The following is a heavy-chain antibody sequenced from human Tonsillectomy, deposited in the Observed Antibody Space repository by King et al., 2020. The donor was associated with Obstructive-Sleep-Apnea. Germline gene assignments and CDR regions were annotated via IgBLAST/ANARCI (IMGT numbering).Heavy chain of an antibody. Sequence: QLQESGPGLVKPSETLSLTCTVSGDSISSYYCSWIRQPPGKRLAWLGYLYYSGSTNYNPPLRSRVTISVDTSKNPFSLRLSSVTAADPAVYYCASTSYSGYDLFDYWGQGTLVTVSS. D-gene: IGHD5-12*01. CDR2: LYYSGST. CDR1: GDSISSYY. CDR3: ASTSYSGYDLFDY. V-gene: IGHV4-59*08. J-gene: IGHJ4*02.